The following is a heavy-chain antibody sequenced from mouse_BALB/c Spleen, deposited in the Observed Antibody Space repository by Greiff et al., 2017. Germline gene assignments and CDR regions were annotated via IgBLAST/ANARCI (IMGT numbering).Heavy chain of an antibody. D-gene: IGHD1-1*01. CDR2: INSNGGST. Sequence: EVQLVESGGGLVKPGGSLKLSCAASGFTFSSYGMSWVRQTPDKRLELVATINSNGGSTYYPDSVKGRFTISRDNAKNTLYLQMSSLKSEDTAMYYCARGYYYGSFDYWGQGTTLTVSS. CDR1: GFTFSSYG. J-gene: IGHJ2*01. V-gene: IGHV5-6-3*01. CDR3: ARGYYYGSFDY.